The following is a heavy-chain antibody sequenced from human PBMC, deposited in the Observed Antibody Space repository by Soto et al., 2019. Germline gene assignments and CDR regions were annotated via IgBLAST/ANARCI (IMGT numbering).Heavy chain of an antibody. D-gene: IGHD3-9*01. V-gene: IGHV3-23*01. CDR3: AKEEELRYFDWLLLDAFDI. CDR2: ISGSGGST. Sequence: GGSLRLSCAASGFTFSSYAMSWVRQAPGKGLEWVSAISGSGGSTYYADSVKGRFTISRDNSKNTLYLQMNSLRAEDTAVYYCAKEEELRYFDWLLLDAFDIWGQGTMVTVSS. J-gene: IGHJ3*02. CDR1: GFTFSSYA.